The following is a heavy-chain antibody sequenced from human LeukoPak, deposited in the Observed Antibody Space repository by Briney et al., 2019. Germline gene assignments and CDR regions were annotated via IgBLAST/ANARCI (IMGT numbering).Heavy chain of an antibody. CDR1: GFTFSSHA. D-gene: IGHD3-3*01. CDR3: ARDSYQDYDGRFDP. CDR2: ISGSGGNT. Sequence: PGGSLRLSCAASGFTFSSHAMSWVRQAPGKGPEWVSAISGSGGNTYYADSAKRRFTISRDNSKNTLYLQMNGLTGEDTAMYYWARDSYQDYDGRFDPWGQGTLVIVSS. V-gene: IGHV3-23*01. J-gene: IGHJ5*02.